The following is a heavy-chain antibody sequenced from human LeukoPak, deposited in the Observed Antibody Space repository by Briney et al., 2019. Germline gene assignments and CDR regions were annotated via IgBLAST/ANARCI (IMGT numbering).Heavy chain of an antibody. J-gene: IGHJ4*02. Sequence: GGSLRLSCVVSGLPIADFAMHWVRQAPGKGLEWVSLISGDGVSTFYADSVEGRFSISRDNSKNSLSLEMNSLRTEDTAMYYCARESGKFDYWGQGTLVAVSS. CDR1: GLPIADFA. V-gene: IGHV3-43*02. CDR3: ARESGKFDY. CDR2: ISGDGVST.